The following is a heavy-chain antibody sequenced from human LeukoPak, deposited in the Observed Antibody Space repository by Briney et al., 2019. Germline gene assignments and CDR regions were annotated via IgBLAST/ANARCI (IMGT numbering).Heavy chain of an antibody. V-gene: IGHV3-30*03. CDR2: ISYDGSNK. J-gene: IGHJ3*02. CDR1: GFTLSSFG. D-gene: IGHD2-2*01. Sequence: GGSLRLSCAASGFTLSSFGMHWVRQAPGKGLEWVAVISYDGSNKYYADSVKGRFTISRDNSKNTLYLQMNSLRAEDTAVYYCARDVNIVVVPAASGEDGCAFDIWGQGTMVTVSS. CDR3: ARDVNIVVVPAASGEDGCAFDI.